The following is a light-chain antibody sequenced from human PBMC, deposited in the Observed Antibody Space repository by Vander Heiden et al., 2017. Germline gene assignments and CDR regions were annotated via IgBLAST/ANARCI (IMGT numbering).Light chain of an antibody. J-gene: IGKJ3*01. CDR1: QSVSSSY. V-gene: IGKV3-20*01. CDR2: GAS. CDR3: KQYGSSHFT. Sequence: EIVLTQSPVTVSLSQGERATLSCRASQSVSSSYLAWYKQKPGQAPRLLIYGASSRAIGIPDRFSGSGSGTDFTLTISRLETEDFAVYYCKQYGSSHFTFGPGTKVDIK.